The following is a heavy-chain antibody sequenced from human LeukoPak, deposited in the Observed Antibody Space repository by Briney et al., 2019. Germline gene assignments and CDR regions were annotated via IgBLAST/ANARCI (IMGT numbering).Heavy chain of an antibody. CDR2: INHSGST. V-gene: IGHV4-34*01. CDR3: ARHLTYGDYVRGYFDY. CDR1: GGSFSGYY. Sequence: SETLSLTCAVYGGSFSGYYWSWIRQPPGKGLEWIGEINHSGSTNYNPSLKSRVTISVDTSKNQFSLKLSSVTAADTAVYYCARHLTYGDYVRGYFDYWGQGTLVTVSS. D-gene: IGHD4-17*01. J-gene: IGHJ4*02.